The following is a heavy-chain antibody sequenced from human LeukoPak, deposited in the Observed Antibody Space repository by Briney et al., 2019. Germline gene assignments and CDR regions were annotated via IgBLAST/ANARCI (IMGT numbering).Heavy chain of an antibody. CDR1: GFTFTSYA. CDR2: ISGSGGST. CDR3: AKDRFTPFDY. J-gene: IGHJ4*02. V-gene: IGHV3-23*01. Sequence: GGSLRLSCAASGFTFTSYAMSWVRQAPGEGLEWVSAISGSGGSTYYADSVKGRFTISRDNSKNTLYLQMNSLRAEDTAVYYYAKDRFTPFDYWGQGTLVTVSS. D-gene: IGHD2-15*01.